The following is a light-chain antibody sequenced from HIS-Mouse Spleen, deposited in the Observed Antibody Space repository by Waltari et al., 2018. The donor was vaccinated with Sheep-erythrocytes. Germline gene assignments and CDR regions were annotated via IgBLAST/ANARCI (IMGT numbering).Light chain of an antibody. CDR3: QTWGTGIHVV. CDR2: LNSDGSH. Sequence: QLVLTQSPSASASLGPPVKLTCTLSSGHSSYAIAWHQQQPEKGPRYLMKLNSDGSHSKGDGIPDRFSGSSSGAERYLTISSLQSEDEADYYCQTWGTGIHVVFGGGTK. V-gene: IGLV4-69*01. J-gene: IGLJ2*01. CDR1: SGHSSYA.